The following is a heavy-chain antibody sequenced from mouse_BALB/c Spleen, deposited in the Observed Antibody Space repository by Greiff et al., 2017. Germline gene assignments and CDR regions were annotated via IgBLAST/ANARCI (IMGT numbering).Heavy chain of an antibody. Sequence: EVKLVESGPGLVKPSQSLSLTCTVTGYSITSDYAWNWIRQFPGNKLEWMGYISYSGSTSYNPSLKSRISITRDTSKNQFFLQLNSVTTEDTATYYCARRGLAWFAYWGQGTLVTVSA. D-gene: IGHD6-2*01. CDR1: GYSITSDYA. CDR2: ISYSGST. V-gene: IGHV3-2*02. CDR3: ARRGLAWFAY. J-gene: IGHJ3*01.